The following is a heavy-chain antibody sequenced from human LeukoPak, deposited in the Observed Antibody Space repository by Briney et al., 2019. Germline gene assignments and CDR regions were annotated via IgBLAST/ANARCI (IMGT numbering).Heavy chain of an antibody. CDR1: GYTFTNNY. V-gene: IGHV1-46*01. Sequence: ASVKVSCKASGYTFTNNYLHWVRQAPGQGLEWMGMIYPRDGSTSYAQNFQGRVTVTRDTSTITVHMELRGLRSEDTAVYYCARDQEGFDYWGQGTVVTVSS. CDR2: IYPRDGST. J-gene: IGHJ4*02. CDR3: ARDQEGFDY.